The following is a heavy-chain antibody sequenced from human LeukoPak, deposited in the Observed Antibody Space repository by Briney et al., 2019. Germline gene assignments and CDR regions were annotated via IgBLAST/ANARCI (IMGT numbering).Heavy chain of an antibody. Sequence: SQTLSLTCTVSGGSISSGGYYWTWIRQYPGKGLEWIGYIYYSGSTNYNPSLKSRVTISVDTSKNQFSLKLSSVTAADTAVYYCARDQIVATTLIYYYYGMDVWGQGTTVTVSS. CDR3: ARDQIVATTLIYYYYGMDV. V-gene: IGHV4-61*08. CDR1: GGSISSGGYY. J-gene: IGHJ6*02. CDR2: IYYSGST. D-gene: IGHD5-12*01.